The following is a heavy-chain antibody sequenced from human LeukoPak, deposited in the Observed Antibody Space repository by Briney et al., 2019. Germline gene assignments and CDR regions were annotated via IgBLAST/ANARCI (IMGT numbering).Heavy chain of an antibody. J-gene: IGHJ3*02. CDR2: ICDTGDKT. CDR3: ARSPPPTAYSSGWYVPGAFDI. D-gene: IGHD6-19*01. V-gene: IGHV3-11*06. Sequence: GGSLRLSCAASGFTFSVNYMSWIRQGPGKGLEWISYICDTGDKTDYADSVRGRFTISRDNAKNFLSLQMNFLGGEDTAVYYCARSPPPTAYSSGWYVPGAFDIWGQGTMVTVSS. CDR1: GFTFSVNY.